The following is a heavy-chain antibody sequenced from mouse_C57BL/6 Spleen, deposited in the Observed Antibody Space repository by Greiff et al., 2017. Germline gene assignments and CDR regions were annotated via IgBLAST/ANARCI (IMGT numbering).Heavy chain of an antibody. D-gene: IGHD1-1*01. CDR2: INPGSGGT. Sequence: QVQLQQSGAELVRPGTSVKVSCKASGYAFTNYLIEWVKQRPGQGLEWIGVINPGSGGTNYNEKFKGKATLTADKSSSTAYMQLSSLTSEDSAVYFWARFDYGSSHFDYWGQGTTLTVSS. V-gene: IGHV1-54*01. J-gene: IGHJ2*01. CDR3: ARFDYGSSHFDY. CDR1: GYAFTNYL.